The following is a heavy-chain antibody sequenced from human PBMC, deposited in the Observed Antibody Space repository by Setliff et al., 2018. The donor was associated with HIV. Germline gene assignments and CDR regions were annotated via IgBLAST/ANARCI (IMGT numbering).Heavy chain of an antibody. CDR3: VRWGLPYGIDA. V-gene: IGHV3-11*04. CDR1: GFTFSDYY. Sequence: GGSLRLSCAASGFTFSDYYMSWVRQAPGKGLEWLSYISSSGTTTYYADSVKGRFTISRDNAKDSLYLQMHSLRAEDTAVYYCVRWGLPYGIDAWGQGTLVTVSS. D-gene: IGHD3-16*01. J-gene: IGHJ4*02. CDR2: ISSSGTTT.